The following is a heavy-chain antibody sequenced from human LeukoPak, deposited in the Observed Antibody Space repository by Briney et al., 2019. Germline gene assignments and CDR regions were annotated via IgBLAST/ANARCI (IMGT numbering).Heavy chain of an antibody. V-gene: IGHV3-72*01. Sequence: PEGSLRLSCAASGFTFSDHYIDWVRQAPGKGLEWVGRSRDKGNSYTTAYAASVRGRFTISRDDSKNSLYLQMNSLKIEDTAVYYCTKLARAPRDFDYWGQGTLVTVSS. D-gene: IGHD3-10*01. CDR1: GFTFSDHY. CDR2: SRDKGNSYTT. J-gene: IGHJ4*01. CDR3: TKLARAPRDFDY.